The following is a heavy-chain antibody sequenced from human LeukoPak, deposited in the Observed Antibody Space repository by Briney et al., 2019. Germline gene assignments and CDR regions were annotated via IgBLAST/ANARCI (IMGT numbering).Heavy chain of an antibody. V-gene: IGHV4-59*01. Sequence: PSETLSLTCTVSGGSISSYYWSWIRQPPGKGLEWIGYIYYSGSTNYNPSLKSRVTISVDTSKKQFSLKLSSVTAADTDVYYCAKAGGVYCSSTSCYVSWGQGTLVTVSS. D-gene: IGHD2-2*01. J-gene: IGHJ4*02. CDR1: GGSISSYY. CDR3: AKAGGVYCSSTSCYVS. CDR2: IYYSGST.